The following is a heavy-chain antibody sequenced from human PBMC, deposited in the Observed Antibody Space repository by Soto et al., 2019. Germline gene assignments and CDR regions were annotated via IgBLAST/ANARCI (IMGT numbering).Heavy chain of an antibody. CDR3: ARTQDYYDSSGPLDY. Sequence: ASVKVSCKASGYTFTGYYMHWVRQAPGQGLEWMGWINPNSGGTNYAQKFQGRVTMTRDTFISTAYMELSRLRSDDTAVYYCARTQDYYDSSGPLDYWGQGTLVTVSS. V-gene: IGHV1-2*02. J-gene: IGHJ4*02. D-gene: IGHD3-22*01. CDR1: GYTFTGYY. CDR2: INPNSGGT.